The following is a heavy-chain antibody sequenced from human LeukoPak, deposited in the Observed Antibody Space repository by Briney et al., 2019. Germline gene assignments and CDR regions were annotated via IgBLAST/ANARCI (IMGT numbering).Heavy chain of an antibody. V-gene: IGHV3-30-3*01. J-gene: IGHJ4*02. CDR1: GFTFSSYT. CDR2: ISYDGSNK. D-gene: IGHD3-3*01. Sequence: GRSLRLSCAASGFTFSSYTMHWVRQAPGKGLDWVAVISYDGSNKYYADSVKGRFTISRDNSKNTLYLQTNSLRTEDTAVYYCARDQHAFQNNYYDFFDYWGQGTLVTVSS. CDR3: ARDQHAFQNNYYDFFDY.